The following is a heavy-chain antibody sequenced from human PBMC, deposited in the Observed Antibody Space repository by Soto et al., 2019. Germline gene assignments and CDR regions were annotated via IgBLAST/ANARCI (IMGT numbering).Heavy chain of an antibody. J-gene: IGHJ6*02. D-gene: IGHD1-1*01. CDR2: VYSTGGT. V-gene: IGHV4-59*08. Sequence: QVQLQQSGPGLVKPSETLSLTCSVSSGPTSSHNWGWIRQTPGRGLEWIGYVYSTGGTSYSPSLNSRVTISADTSTNHISLTLTSVTAADTAVYYCVRQGIGNLHGLVDVWGQGTTVRVSS. CDR3: VRQGIGNLHGLVDV. CDR1: SGPTSSHN.